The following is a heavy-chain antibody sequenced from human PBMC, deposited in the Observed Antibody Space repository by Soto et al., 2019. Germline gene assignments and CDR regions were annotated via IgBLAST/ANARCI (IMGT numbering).Heavy chain of an antibody. CDR2: ISYDGSNK. CDR3: AIAQYSYDSSGPLAESFHH. D-gene: IGHD3-22*01. J-gene: IGHJ1*01. V-gene: IGHV3-30*03. Sequence: GGSLRLSCAASGFTFSSYGMHWVRQAPGKGLEWVAVISYDGSNKYYADSVKGRFTISRDNSKNTLYLQMNSLRAEDTAVYYCAIAQYSYDSSGPLAESFHHWRHGT. CDR1: GFTFSSYG.